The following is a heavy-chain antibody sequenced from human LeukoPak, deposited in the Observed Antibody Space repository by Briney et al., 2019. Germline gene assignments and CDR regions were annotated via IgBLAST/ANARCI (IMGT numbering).Heavy chain of an antibody. CDR2: IYYSGST. CDR1: GGSISSSSYY. J-gene: IGHJ4*02. Sequence: SETLSLTCTVSGGSISSSSYYWGWIRQPPGKGLEWIGSIYYSGSTYYNPSRKSRLTISVDTSKNQFSLKLSSVTAADTAVYYCARDGGLGDYWGQGTLVTVSS. D-gene: IGHD3-16*01. V-gene: IGHV4-39*07. CDR3: ARDGGLGDY.